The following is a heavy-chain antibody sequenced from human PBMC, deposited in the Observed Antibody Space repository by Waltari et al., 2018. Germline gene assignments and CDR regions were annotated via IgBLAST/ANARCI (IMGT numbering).Heavy chain of an antibody. Sequence: QVQLQESGPGLVRPSETLSLTCTVSGGSISSHYWSWIRQPPGKGLEWIGYIYYSGSTNYNPSLKSRVSISVDTSKNQFSLKLSSVTAADTAVYYCAKWKYAMDVWGQGTTVTVSS. CDR1: GGSISSHY. J-gene: IGHJ6*02. CDR3: AKWKYAMDV. D-gene: IGHD1-1*01. V-gene: IGHV4-59*11. CDR2: IYYSGST.